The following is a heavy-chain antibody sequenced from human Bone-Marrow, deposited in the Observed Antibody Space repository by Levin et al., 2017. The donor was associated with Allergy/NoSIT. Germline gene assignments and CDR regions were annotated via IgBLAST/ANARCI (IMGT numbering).Heavy chain of an antibody. CDR1: GGSISSSNW. CDR3: ASPTYCSGGSCWGMTGHWYFDL. Sequence: PSETLSLTCAVSGGSISSSNWWSWVRQPPGKGLEWIGEIYHSGSTNYNPSLRRRATLSVDTSKNQFSLKLSSVTAADTAVEYCASPTYCSGGSCWGMTGHWYFDLWGRGTLVTVSS. CDR2: IYHSGST. D-gene: IGHD2-15*01. J-gene: IGHJ2*01. V-gene: IGHV4-4*02.